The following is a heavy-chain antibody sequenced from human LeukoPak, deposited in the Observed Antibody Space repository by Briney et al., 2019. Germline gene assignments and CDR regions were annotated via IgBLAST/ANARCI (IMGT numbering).Heavy chain of an antibody. CDR2: ISSSSSYI. CDR3: ARDIMYCSSTSCSMDV. Sequence: PGGSLRLSCAASGFTFSRYSMNWVRQAPGKGLEWVSSISSSSSYIYYADSVKGRFTISRDNAKNSLYLQMNSLRAEDTAVYYCARDIMYCSSTSCSMDVWGKGTTVTVSS. V-gene: IGHV3-21*01. CDR1: GFTFSRYS. D-gene: IGHD2-2*01. J-gene: IGHJ6*03.